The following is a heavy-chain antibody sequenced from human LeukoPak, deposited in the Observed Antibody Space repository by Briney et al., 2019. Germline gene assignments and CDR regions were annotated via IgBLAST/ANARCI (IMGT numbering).Heavy chain of an antibody. CDR3: ARDPRLRDGYNFDY. CDR2: TYYRSKWYN. Sequence: SQTLSLTCAISGDSFSSNSAAWNWLRQSPSRGLEGLGRTYYRSKWYNDYAVSVKSRISINPDTSKNQFSLQLNSVTPEDTAVYYCARDPRLRDGYNFDYWGQGTLVTVSS. V-gene: IGHV6-1*01. J-gene: IGHJ4*02. D-gene: IGHD5-24*01. CDR1: GDSFSSNSAA.